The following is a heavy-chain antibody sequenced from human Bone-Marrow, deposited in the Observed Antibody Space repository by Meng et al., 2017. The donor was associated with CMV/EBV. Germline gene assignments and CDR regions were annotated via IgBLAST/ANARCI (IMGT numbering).Heavy chain of an antibody. J-gene: IGHJ5*02. CDR1: GFTFSSYS. CDR3: ARDRWLLWFGDGESWFDP. Sequence: ETLSLTCAASGFTFSSYSMNWVRQAPGKGLEWVSYISSSSSTIYYADSVKGRFTISRDNAKNSLYLQMNSLRAEDTAVYYCARDRWLLWFGDGESWFDPWGQATLVTVSS. D-gene: IGHD3-10*01. CDR2: ISSSSSTI. V-gene: IGHV3-48*04.